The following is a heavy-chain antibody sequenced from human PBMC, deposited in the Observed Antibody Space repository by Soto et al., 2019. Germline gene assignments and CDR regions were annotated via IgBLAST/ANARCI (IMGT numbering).Heavy chain of an antibody. CDR2: INHSGST. Sequence: PSETMSLTCAVYGGSFSGYYLSWIRQPPGKGLEWIGEINHSGSTNYNPSLKSRVTISVDTSKNQFSLKLSSVTAADTAVYYCARRDDYGAAYYIDYWGQGTLVTVSS. V-gene: IGHV4-34*01. CDR3: ARRDDYGAAYYIDY. J-gene: IGHJ4*02. CDR1: GGSFSGYY. D-gene: IGHD4-17*01.